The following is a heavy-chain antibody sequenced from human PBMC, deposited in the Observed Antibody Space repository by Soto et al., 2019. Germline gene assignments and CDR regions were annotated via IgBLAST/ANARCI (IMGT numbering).Heavy chain of an antibody. Sequence: QVQLQESGPGLVKPSGTLSLTCAVSGGPISSSNWWRWVRQPPGKELEWIGEIYHSGSTYYNPSLKCRVTISVDKYRNQFSLKLSSVSAADTAVYYCARARRMPNYYSYGRDVWGQGTTVTVSS. CDR3: ARARRMPNYYSYGRDV. V-gene: IGHV4-4*02. D-gene: IGHD2-2*01. CDR1: GGPISSSNW. J-gene: IGHJ6*02. CDR2: IYHSGST.